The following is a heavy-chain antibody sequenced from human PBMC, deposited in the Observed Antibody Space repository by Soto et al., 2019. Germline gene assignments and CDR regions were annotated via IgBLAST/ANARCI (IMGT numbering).Heavy chain of an antibody. J-gene: IGHJ4*02. CDR3: AKRGTLAVPGFSFDS. CDR1: GFSFSIYG. Sequence: EVQLLESGGGLVQPGGSLKLSCAASGFSFSIYGMSWVRQAPGKGLEWVSCISGNSRTIYYADSVKGRFTVSRDNSKNTLSLQMSSLRVEDTAVYYCAKRGTLAVPGFSFDSWGQGILVTVSS. D-gene: IGHD6-13*01. CDR2: ISGNSRTI. V-gene: IGHV3-23*01.